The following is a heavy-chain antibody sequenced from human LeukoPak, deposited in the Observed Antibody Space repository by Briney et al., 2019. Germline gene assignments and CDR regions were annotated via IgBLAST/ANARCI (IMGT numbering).Heavy chain of an antibody. CDR1: GFTFSSYW. V-gene: IGHV3-7*01. Sequence: GSLRLSCAASGFTFSSYWMSWVRQAPGKGLEWVVNIKQDGSEKYYVDSVKGRFTISRDNAKNSLYLQMNSLRAEDTAVYYCAREDEAYYDFWSGYYTPYYFDYWGQGTLVTVSS. CDR3: AREDEAYYDFWSGYYTPYYFDY. D-gene: IGHD3-3*01. J-gene: IGHJ4*02. CDR2: IKQDGSEK.